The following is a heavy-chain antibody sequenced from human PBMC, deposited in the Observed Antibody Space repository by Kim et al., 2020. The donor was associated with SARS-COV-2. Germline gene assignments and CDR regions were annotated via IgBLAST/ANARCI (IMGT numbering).Heavy chain of an antibody. D-gene: IGHD3-22*01. CDR3: ARMDYYDSSGGDY. Sequence: SETLSLTCTVSGGSISSGGYYWSWIRQHPGKGLEWIGYIYYSGSTYYNPSLKSRVTISVDTSKNQFSLKLSSVTAADTAVYYCARMDYYDSSGGDYWGQGTLVTVSS. CDR2: IYYSGST. CDR1: GGSISSGGYY. V-gene: IGHV4-31*03. J-gene: IGHJ4*02.